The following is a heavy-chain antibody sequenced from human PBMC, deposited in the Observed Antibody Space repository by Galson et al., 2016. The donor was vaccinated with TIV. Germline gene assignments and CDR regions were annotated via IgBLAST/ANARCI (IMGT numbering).Heavy chain of an antibody. J-gene: IGHJ3*02. V-gene: IGHV3-23*01. Sequence: SLRLSCAASGFTFSSYAMSWVRQAPGKGLEWASGISSSGGSTYYPDSVKGRFTISRDNSKKTLDLQMNSLRAEDTAVYYCVKVRWELLPRGAFDIWGQGTKVTVSS. CDR1: GFTFSSYA. CDR2: ISSSGGST. D-gene: IGHD1-26*01. CDR3: VKVRWELLPRGAFDI.